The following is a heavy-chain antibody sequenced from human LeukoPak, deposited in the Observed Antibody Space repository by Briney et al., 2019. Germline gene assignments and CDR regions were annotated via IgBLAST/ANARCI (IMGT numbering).Heavy chain of an antibody. D-gene: IGHD3-10*01. V-gene: IGHV1-18*01. CDR2: ISDYNGNT. CDR3: ARDPRPGLLWFGESPNWFDP. Sequence: ASVKVSCKASGYTFTSYGISWVRQAPGQGLEWMGWISDYNGNTNYAQKLQGRVTMTTDTSTSTAYMELRSLRSDDTAVYYCARDPRPGLLWFGESPNWFDPWGQGTLVTVSS. CDR1: GYTFTSYG. J-gene: IGHJ5*02.